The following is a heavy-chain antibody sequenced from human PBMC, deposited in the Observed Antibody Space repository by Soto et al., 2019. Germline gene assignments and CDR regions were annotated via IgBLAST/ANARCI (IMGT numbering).Heavy chain of an antibody. V-gene: IGHV3-48*03. CDR2: ISSSGRAI. CDR3: ARGGSSGWFFLDY. Sequence: GGSLRLSCATSGFTSSNYEMNWVRQAPGKGLEWVSYISSSGRAIYYADSVKGRFTISRDNAKNSLNLQMNSLRAEGTAVYYCARGGSSGWFFLDYWGQGTLVTVSS. CDR1: GFTSSNYE. D-gene: IGHD6-19*01. J-gene: IGHJ4*02.